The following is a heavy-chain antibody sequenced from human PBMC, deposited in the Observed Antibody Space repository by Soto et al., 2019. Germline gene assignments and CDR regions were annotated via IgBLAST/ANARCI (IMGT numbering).Heavy chain of an antibody. J-gene: IGHJ6*02. CDR3: AREGPFPCGMDV. CDR2: INPSGGST. Sequence: ASVKASCKASGYTFTSYYMHWVRQAPGQGLEWMGIINPSGGSTSYAQKFQGRVTMTRDTSTSTVYMELSSLRSEDTAVYYCAREGPFPCGMDVWGQGTTVTVSS. CDR1: GYTFTSYY. V-gene: IGHV1-46*01.